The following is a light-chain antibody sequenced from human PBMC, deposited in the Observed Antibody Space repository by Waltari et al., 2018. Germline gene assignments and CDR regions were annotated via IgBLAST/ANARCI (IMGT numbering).Light chain of an antibody. CDR2: AAS. J-gene: IGKJ2*01. CDR1: QGISNP. Sequence: DIQMTQSPSSLSASVGDRVTTTCRASQGISNPLAWYQQKPGKAPKLLLYAASRLESGVPSRFSGSGSGTDYTLTISSLQPEDFATYYCQQYYSTPPYTFGQGTKLEIK. CDR3: QQYYSTPPYT. V-gene: IGKV1-NL1*01.